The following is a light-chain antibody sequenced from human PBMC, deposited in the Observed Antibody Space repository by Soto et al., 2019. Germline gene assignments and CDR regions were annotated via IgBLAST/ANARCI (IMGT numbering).Light chain of an antibody. Sequence: EIVLTQSPGTLSLSPGERATLSCRASQSVSSSYLAWYQQKPGQAPRLLIYGASSRATGIPDRFSGSGSGTDFTLTISRLEPEDFAVYYCQQCFTWTFGQGTKVEIK. CDR2: GAS. CDR1: QSVSSSY. V-gene: IGKV3-20*01. CDR3: QQCFTWT. J-gene: IGKJ1*01.